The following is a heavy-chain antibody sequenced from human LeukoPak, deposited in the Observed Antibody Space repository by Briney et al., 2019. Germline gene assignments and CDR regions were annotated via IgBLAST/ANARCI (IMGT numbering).Heavy chain of an antibody. Sequence: PGGSLRLSCAASGFTFSSYSMNGARHAPGKGLEWVSYISSSSSTIYYADSVKGRFTISRDNAKNSLYLQINSLRAEDTAVYYCASEGYGDYGDYWGQGTLVTVSS. CDR3: ASEGYGDYGDY. J-gene: IGHJ4*02. D-gene: IGHD4-17*01. CDR2: ISSSSSTI. CDR1: GFTFSSYS. V-gene: IGHV3-48*01.